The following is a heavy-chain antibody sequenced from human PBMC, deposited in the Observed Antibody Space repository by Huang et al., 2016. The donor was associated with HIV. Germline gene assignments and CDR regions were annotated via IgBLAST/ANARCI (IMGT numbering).Heavy chain of an antibody. CDR1: GFTFRDHP. V-gene: IGHV3-30*14. D-gene: IGHD6-19*01. CDR2: ISFDGRNK. J-gene: IGHJ4*02. CDR3: ARDTTTVAGLDF. Sequence: QVQLVESGGGVVQPGRSLSISCAVSGFTFRDHPMNWVRQAPGKGLEWVAVISFDGRNKCYADFVRGRFTISRDNSKNILYLQLNSLTPADTSIYYCARDTTTVAGLDFWGQGALVTVSS.